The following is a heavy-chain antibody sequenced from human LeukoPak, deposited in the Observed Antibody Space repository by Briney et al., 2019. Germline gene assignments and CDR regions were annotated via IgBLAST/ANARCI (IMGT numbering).Heavy chain of an antibody. J-gene: IGHJ4*02. CDR2: IYYSGST. Sequence: SETLSLTCTVAGGSISGGDYYWNWIRQPPGKGLEWIAYIYYSGSTNYNPSLRSRVTISVDMSKNQLSLKLSAVTAADTAVYYCARAPGTYYYGSGSFDYWGQGTLVTVSS. D-gene: IGHD3-10*01. CDR1: GGSISGGDYY. CDR3: ARAPGTYYYGSGSFDY. V-gene: IGHV4-61*08.